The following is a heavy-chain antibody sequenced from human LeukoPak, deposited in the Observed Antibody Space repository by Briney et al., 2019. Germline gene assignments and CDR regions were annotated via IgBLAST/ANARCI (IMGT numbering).Heavy chain of an antibody. CDR3: ARGPGGVVVVAASWFDP. Sequence: GGSLRLSCAASGFTVSSNYMGWVRQAPGKGLEWVSVIYSGGDTYYADSVKGRFTISRDNSKNMIYLEMSSLKAEDTAVYYCARGPGGVVVVAASWFDPWGQGTLVTVSS. J-gene: IGHJ5*02. D-gene: IGHD2-15*01. CDR1: GFTVSSNY. V-gene: IGHV3-66*01. CDR2: IYSGGDT.